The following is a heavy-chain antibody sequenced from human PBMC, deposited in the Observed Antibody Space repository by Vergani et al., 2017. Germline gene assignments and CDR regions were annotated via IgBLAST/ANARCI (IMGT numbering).Heavy chain of an antibody. V-gene: IGHV1-2*02. Sequence: QVQLVQSGAEVKKPGASVKVSCKASGYTFTGYYMHWVRQAPGQGLEWMGWINPNSGGTNYAQKFQGRVTMTRDTSISTAYMELSRLRSDDTAVYYCAGANAYGSGSYFPPGAFDIWGQGTMVTVSS. J-gene: IGHJ3*02. D-gene: IGHD3-10*01. CDR2: INPNSGGT. CDR1: GYTFTGYY. CDR3: AGANAYGSGSYFPPGAFDI.